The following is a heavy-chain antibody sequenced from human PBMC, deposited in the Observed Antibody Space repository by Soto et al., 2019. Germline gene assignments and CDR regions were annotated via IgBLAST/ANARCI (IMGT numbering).Heavy chain of an antibody. CDR1: GDSIINGIYY. J-gene: IGHJ1*01. CDR3: VRGAGRYRCGF. Sequence: QVQVQESGPGLVKPSQTLSLTCTVSGDSIINGIYYWTWIRQHPGKGLEWIGHVHYSGTIYYNPSLRSRVSLSVDTSKNQFSLELSSVTVADTAVYYCVRGAGRYRCGFWGQGTLVTVSS. V-gene: IGHV4-31*03. CDR2: VHYSGTI. D-gene: IGHD6-25*01.